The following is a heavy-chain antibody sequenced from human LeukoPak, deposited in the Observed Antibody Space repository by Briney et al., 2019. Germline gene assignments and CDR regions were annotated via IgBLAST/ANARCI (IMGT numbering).Heavy chain of an antibody. D-gene: IGHD3-3*01. J-gene: IGHJ6*02. CDR3: VRFLWSGSYYYYGMDV. V-gene: IGHV1-2*02. Sequence: ASVKVFCKASGYTFTVYYVHWVRQAPGQGLEWMGWINPNSGGTNYAQKFQGRVTMTRDTSISTAFMELTRLRSDDTAVYYCVRFLWSGSYYYYGMDVWGQGTTVTVSS. CDR2: INPNSGGT. CDR1: GYTFTVYY.